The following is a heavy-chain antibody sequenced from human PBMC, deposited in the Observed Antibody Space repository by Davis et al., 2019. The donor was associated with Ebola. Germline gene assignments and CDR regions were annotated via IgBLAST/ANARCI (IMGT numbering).Heavy chain of an antibody. D-gene: IGHD3-22*01. Sequence: ASVKVSCKASGYTFTSYGISWVRQAPGQGLEWMGWISAYNGNTNYAQKLQGRVTMTTDTSTSTAYMELRSLRSDDTAVYYCARVHESPYYYDSRWDYWGQGTLVTVSS. CDR3: ARVHESPYYYDSRWDY. CDR2: ISAYNGNT. CDR1: GYTFTSYG. J-gene: IGHJ4*02. V-gene: IGHV1-18*01.